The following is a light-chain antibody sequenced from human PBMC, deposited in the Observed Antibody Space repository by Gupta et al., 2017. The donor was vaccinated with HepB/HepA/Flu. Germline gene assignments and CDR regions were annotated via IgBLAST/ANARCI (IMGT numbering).Light chain of an antibody. CDR1: QSVSSN. J-gene: IGKJ3*01. CDR3: QQDNNWPPFT. CDR2: GAS. Sequence: EIVMTQSPATLSVSPGERATLSCRASQSVSSNLAWYQQKPGQAPRLLIYGASTRATGIPARFSGSGSGTEFTLTISSRQSEDFAVYYCQQDNNWPPFTFGPGTKVDIK. V-gene: IGKV3-15*01.